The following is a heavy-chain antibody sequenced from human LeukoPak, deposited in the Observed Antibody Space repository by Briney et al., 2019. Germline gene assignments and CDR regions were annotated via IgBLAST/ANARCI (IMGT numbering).Heavy chain of an antibody. CDR3: VGCSGGSCNSGAFEI. J-gene: IGHJ3*02. V-gene: IGHV6-1*01. Sequence: SQTLSLTCDISGDSVSRNSAAWNWIRQSPSRGLEWLARANYRSKWYYDYAVSVKSRITINTDTSTNQFKLQLNFVTHEATAVYYSVGCSGGSCNSGAFEIWGQGTKVTVSS. D-gene: IGHD2-15*01. CDR2: ANYRSKWYY. CDR1: GDSVSRNSAA.